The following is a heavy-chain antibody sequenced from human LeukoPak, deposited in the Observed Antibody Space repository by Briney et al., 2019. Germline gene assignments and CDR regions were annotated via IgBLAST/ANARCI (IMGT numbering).Heavy chain of an antibody. CDR2: ISGSGVST. D-gene: IGHD5-18*01. CDR1: GFTFSSYA. CDR3: TKGQRGYIYGFDY. J-gene: IGHJ4*02. Sequence: GGSLRLSCAASGFTFSSYAMSWVRQAPGKGLEWVSVISGSGVSTYYADSVKGRFTISRDNSKDTLYLQMNSLRAEDTAVYYCTKGQRGYIYGFDYWGQGTLVTVSS. V-gene: IGHV3-23*01.